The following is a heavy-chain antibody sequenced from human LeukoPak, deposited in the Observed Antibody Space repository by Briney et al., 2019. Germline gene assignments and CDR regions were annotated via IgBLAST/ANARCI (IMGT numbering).Heavy chain of an antibody. CDR2: INDDGSDT. J-gene: IGHJ4*02. V-gene: IGHV3-74*01. Sequence: GGSLRLSCAASGFTFKLYWMHWVRQVPGKRPVWVSRINDDGSDTIYADSVRGRFTISRDDAKNTVYLQMNNLRAEDTAVYYCAKGRQGGYSYGSIDYWGQGTLVTVSS. CDR1: GFTFKLYW. D-gene: IGHD5-18*01. CDR3: AKGRQGGYSYGSIDY.